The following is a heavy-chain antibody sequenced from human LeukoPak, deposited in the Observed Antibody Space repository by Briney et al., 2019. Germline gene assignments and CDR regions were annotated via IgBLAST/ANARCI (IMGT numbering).Heavy chain of an antibody. CDR1: GFTFSSYS. V-gene: IGHV3-21*01. D-gene: IGHD2-2*01. CDR3: AKVTEYCSSTSCHFDY. J-gene: IGHJ4*02. Sequence: GGSLRLSCAASGFTFSSYSMNCVRQAPGKGLEWVSSISSSSSYIYYADSVKGRFTISRDNSKNTLYLQMNSLRAEDTAVYYCAKVTEYCSSTSCHFDYWGQGTLVTVSS. CDR2: ISSSSSYI.